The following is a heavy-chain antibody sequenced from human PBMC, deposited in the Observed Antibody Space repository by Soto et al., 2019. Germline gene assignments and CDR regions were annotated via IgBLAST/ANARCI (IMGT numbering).Heavy chain of an antibody. J-gene: IGHJ4*02. CDR2: INHSGST. V-gene: IGHV4-34*01. Sequence: PSETLSLTCAVYGGSFSGYYWSWIRQPPGKGLEWIGEINHSGSTNYNPSLKSRVTISVDTSKNQFSLKLSSVTAADTAVYYCARDWNDFWSGYQTNYFDYWGQGTLVTVSS. D-gene: IGHD3-3*01. CDR1: GGSFSGYY. CDR3: ARDWNDFWSGYQTNYFDY.